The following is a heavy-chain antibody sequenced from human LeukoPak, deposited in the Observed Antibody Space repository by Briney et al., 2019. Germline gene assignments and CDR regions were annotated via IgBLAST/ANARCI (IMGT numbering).Heavy chain of an antibody. CDR2: IYYSGST. J-gene: IGHJ4*02. Sequence: SETLSLTCTVSGGSISSYYWSWIRQPPGKGLEWIGYIYYSGSTNYNPSLKSRVTISVDTSKNQFSLKLSSVTAADTAVYYCARGPVPDDYGEYYFDYWGQGTLVTVSS. CDR3: ARGPVPDDYGEYYFDY. D-gene: IGHD4-17*01. CDR1: GGSISSYY. V-gene: IGHV4-59*01.